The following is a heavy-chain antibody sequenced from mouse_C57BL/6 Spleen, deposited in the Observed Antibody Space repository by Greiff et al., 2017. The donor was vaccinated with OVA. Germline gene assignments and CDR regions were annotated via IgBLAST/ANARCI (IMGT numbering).Heavy chain of an antibody. CDR2: IDPADGET. D-gene: IGHD1-1*01. CDR1: GFNITDYY. CDR3: ARGYYGSSFDY. J-gene: IGHJ2*01. V-gene: IGHV14-2*01. Sequence: EVQLQQSGAELVKPGASVKLSCTASGFNITDYYMHWVKQRPEQGLEWIGRIDPADGETNYAPKFQGKATITADTSSNTAYLQLSSLTSEDTAVYYCARGYYGSSFDYWGQGTTLTVSS.